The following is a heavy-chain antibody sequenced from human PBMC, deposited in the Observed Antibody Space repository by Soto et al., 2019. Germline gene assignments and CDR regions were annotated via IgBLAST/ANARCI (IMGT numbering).Heavy chain of an antibody. CDR1: GVSILSCGYY. Sequence: SETLSLTCTVSGVSILSCGYYWTCIRKHPVMGLEWIGYIYYSGSTYYNPSLKSRVTITVDTSKNQFSLKLSSVTAADTAVYYCARRIVATIPGVAFDIWGQGTMVNVTA. D-gene: IGHD5-12*01. V-gene: IGHV4-31*03. CDR3: ARRIVATIPGVAFDI. CDR2: IYYSGST. J-gene: IGHJ3*02.